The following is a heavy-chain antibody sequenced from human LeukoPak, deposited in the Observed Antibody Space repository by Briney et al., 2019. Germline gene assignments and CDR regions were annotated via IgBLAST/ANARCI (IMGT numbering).Heavy chain of an antibody. Sequence: ASVKVSCKASGYTFTSYGISWVRQAPGQGLEWMGWISAYNGNTNYAQKLQGRVTMTTDTSTSTAYMELRSLRSDDTAVYYCAGPYETDTAVVTYAFDIWGQGTMVTVSS. CDR1: GYTFTSYG. J-gene: IGHJ3*02. V-gene: IGHV1-18*01. CDR2: ISAYNGNT. CDR3: AGPYETDTAVVTYAFDI. D-gene: IGHD5-18*01.